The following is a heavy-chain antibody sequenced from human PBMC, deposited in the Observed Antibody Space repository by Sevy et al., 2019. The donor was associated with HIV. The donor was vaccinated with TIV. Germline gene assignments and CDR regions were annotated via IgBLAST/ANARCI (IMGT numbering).Heavy chain of an antibody. CDR1: GYTLSSYD. D-gene: IGHD6-13*01. CDR2: MNPDSGRR. J-gene: IGHJ6*02. V-gene: IGHV1-8*01. CDR3: ARADLDSSTFFYYYGMDV. Sequence: ASVKVSCKASGYTLSSYDINWVRQATGQGLEWMGWMNPDSGRRGYAPKFQDRVTMTTNTSIGTAYMELRSLRSEDSAVYYCARADLDSSTFFYYYGMDVWGQGTTVTVSS.